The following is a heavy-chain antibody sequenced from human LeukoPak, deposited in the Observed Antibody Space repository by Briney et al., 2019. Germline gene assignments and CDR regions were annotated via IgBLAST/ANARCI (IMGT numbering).Heavy chain of an antibody. D-gene: IGHD2-2*01. CDR1: GGSFSGYY. CDR3: ARETRAVPPANCYYYTDV. V-gene: IGHV4-34*01. J-gene: IGHJ6*03. Sequence: SETLSLTCAVYGGSFSGYYWSWIRQPPGKGLEWIREINHSGSTNYNPSLKSRVTISVDTSKNQFSLKLSSVTAADTAVYYCARETRAVPPANCYYYTDVWGKGTTVTVSS. CDR2: INHSGST.